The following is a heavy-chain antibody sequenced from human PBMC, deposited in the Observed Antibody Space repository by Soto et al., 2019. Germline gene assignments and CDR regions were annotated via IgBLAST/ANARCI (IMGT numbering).Heavy chain of an antibody. J-gene: IGHJ4*02. CDR1: GFTCTRYS. CDR2: ISSTTNYI. CDR3: ARESEDLTSNFDY. Sequence: PGGSLRLSCAASGFTCTRYSMNWVRQAPGKGLEWVSSISSTTNYIYYGDSMKGRFTISRDNAKNSLYLETNSLRAEDTAVYYCARESEDLTSNFDYWGQGTLVIVSS. V-gene: IGHV3-21*06.